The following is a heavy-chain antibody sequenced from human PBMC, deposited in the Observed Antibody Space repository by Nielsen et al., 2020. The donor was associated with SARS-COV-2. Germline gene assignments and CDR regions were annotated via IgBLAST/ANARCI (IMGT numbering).Heavy chain of an antibody. Sequence: SETLSLTCTVSGGSISSGDYYWSWIRQPPGKGLEWIGYIYYSGSTYYNPSLKSRVTISVDTSKNQFSLKLSSVTAADTAVYYCARVRYCSSTSCPGSGFDYWGQGTLVTVSS. D-gene: IGHD2-2*01. CDR1: GGSISSGDYY. J-gene: IGHJ4*02. V-gene: IGHV4-30-4*01. CDR3: ARVRYCSSTSCPGSGFDY. CDR2: IYYSGST.